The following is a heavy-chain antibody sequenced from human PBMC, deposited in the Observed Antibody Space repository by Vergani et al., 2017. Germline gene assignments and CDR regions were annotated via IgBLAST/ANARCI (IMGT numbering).Heavy chain of an antibody. D-gene: IGHD6-19*01. CDR2: IKQDGSEK. CDR3: ARAVADTYYYYGMDV. J-gene: IGHJ6*02. CDR1: GFTFSSYS. Sequence: EVQLVESGGGLVQPGGSLRLSCAASGFTFSSYSMNWVRQAPGKGLEWVANIKQDGSEKYYVDSVKGRFTISRDNAKNSLYLQMNSLRAEDTAVYYCARAVADTYYYYGMDVWGQGP. V-gene: IGHV3-7*03.